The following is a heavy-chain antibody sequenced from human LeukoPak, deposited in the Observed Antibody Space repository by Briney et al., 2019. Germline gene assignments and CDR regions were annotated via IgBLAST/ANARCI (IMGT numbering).Heavy chain of an antibody. J-gene: IGHJ4*02. CDR2: IDYSGST. CDR1: GGSIHTYY. D-gene: IGHD5-12*01. Sequence: PSETLSLTCTVSGGSIHTYYWSWIRQSPGKGLEWIGYIDYSGSTNYNPSLRSRVTMSIDTSKKQFSLKLTSATAADTAVYYCARAGHNGYEIDYWGQGTLLTVSS. CDR3: ARAGHNGYEIDY. V-gene: IGHV4-59*01.